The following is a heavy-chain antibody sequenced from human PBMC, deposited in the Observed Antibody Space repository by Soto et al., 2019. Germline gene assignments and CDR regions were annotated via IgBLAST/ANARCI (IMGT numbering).Heavy chain of an antibody. D-gene: IGHD2-15*01. J-gene: IGHJ5*01. CDR2: VYYRGSI. CDR3: TRVTFTPNWFDS. V-gene: IGHV4-30-4*01. Sequence: SETLSLTCTVSGDSISSPDYYWSWIRQAPGKGLELIGYVYYRGSIYYTPSFESRVSISVDTSKNQFSLRLTSVTAADSAMYFCTRVTFTPNWFDSWGQGILVTVYS. CDR1: GDSISSPDYY.